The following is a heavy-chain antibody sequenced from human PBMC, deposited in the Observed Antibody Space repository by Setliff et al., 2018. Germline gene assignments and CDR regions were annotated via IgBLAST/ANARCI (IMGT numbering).Heavy chain of an antibody. Sequence: GESLKISCKGSGYSFSNYWIGWVRQMPGKGLEWMGIVYPGDSDTRYSPSFEGQVTISADKSISTAYLQWSSLKASDSAMYYCARLLNGYNSYDYYYMDVWGKGTKVTVSS. V-gene: IGHV5-51*01. CDR1: GYSFSNYW. CDR3: ARLLNGYNSYDYYYMDV. D-gene: IGHD5-12*01. CDR2: VYPGDSDT. J-gene: IGHJ6*03.